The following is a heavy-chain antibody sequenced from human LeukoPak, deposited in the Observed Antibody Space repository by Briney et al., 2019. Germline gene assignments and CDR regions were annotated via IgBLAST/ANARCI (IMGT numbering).Heavy chain of an antibody. CDR1: GYTFTDYY. CDR3: ATLGYCTNGVCYNIDY. Sequence: GASVKISCKVSGYTFTDYYMHWVQQAPGKGLEWMGLVDPEDGKTIYAEKFQGRVTITADTSTDTAYMELSSLRSEDTAVYYCATLGYCTNGVCYNIDYWGQGTLVTVSS. D-gene: IGHD2-8*01. J-gene: IGHJ4*02. V-gene: IGHV1-69-2*01. CDR2: VDPEDGKT.